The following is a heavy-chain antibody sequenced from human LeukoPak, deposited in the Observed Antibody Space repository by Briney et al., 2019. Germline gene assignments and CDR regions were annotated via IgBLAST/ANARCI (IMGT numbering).Heavy chain of an antibody. CDR2: FDPEDGET. D-gene: IGHD6-19*01. CDR3: ATDRISGWYYFDY. J-gene: IGHJ4*02. V-gene: IGHV1-24*01. Sequence: ASVKVSCKVSGYTRTELSMHWVRQAPGKGLEWMGGFDPEDGETIYAQKFQGRVTMTEDTSTDTAYMELSSLRSEDTAMYYCATDRISGWYYFDYWGQGTLVTVSS. CDR1: GYTRTELS.